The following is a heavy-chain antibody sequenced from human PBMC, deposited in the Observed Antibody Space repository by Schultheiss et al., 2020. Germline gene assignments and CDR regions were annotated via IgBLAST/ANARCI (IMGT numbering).Heavy chain of an antibody. CDR2: IRSKANSYAT. V-gene: IGHV3-73*01. Sequence: GESLKISCAASGFTFSNAWMSWVRQAPGKGLEWVGRIRSKANSYATAYAASVKGRFTISRDDSKNTAYLQMNSLKTEDTAVYYCTTVGRELWEVRDYWGQGTLVTVSS. CDR3: TTVGRELWEVRDY. CDR1: GFTFSNAW. J-gene: IGHJ4*02. D-gene: IGHD5-18*01.